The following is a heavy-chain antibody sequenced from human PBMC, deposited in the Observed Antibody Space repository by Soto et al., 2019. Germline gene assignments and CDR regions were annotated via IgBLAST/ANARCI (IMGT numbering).Heavy chain of an antibody. D-gene: IGHD6-25*01. CDR2: INPGNGNT. Sequence: GASVKVSCKASGYTFPSSGINWVRQAPGRGLEWMGWINPGNGNTKYSQKFRGRINMTRNTSISTAYLELSSLRSDDSAVYFCARRKERSGPYYLDLWGQGTQVTVSS. V-gene: IGHV1-3*01. CDR1: GYTFPSSG. CDR3: ARRKERSGPYYLDL. J-gene: IGHJ4*02.